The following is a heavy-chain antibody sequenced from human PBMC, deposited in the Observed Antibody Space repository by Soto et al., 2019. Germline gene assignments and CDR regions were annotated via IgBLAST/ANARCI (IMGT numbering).Heavy chain of an antibody. Sequence: EVQLLESGGGLVQPGGSLRLSCAASGFNFSSDVMNWVRQIPGKGLEWVASIVGSGVTTYYADSVKGRFTISRDNSKTTPHVQLQSLRAEDTALYYCAKRQRGSFSAAFDLWGQGSLGTVSS. D-gene: IGHD1-26*01. V-gene: IGHV3-23*01. J-gene: IGHJ3*01. CDR2: IVGSGVTT. CDR3: AKRQRGSFSAAFDL. CDR1: GFNFSSDV.